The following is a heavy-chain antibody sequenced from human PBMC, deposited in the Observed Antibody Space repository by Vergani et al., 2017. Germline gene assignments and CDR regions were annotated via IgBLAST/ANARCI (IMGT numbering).Heavy chain of an antibody. CDR3: AKGMGDYGMDV. CDR1: GFTFDDYA. V-gene: IGHV3-9*01. J-gene: IGHJ6*02. CDR2: ISWNSGSI. D-gene: IGHD3-16*01. Sequence: EVQLVESGGGLVQPGRSLRLSCAASGFTFDDYAMHWVRQAPGKGLEWVSGISWNSGSIGYADSVKGRFTISRDNSKNTLYLQMNSLRAEDTAVYYCAKGMGDYGMDVWGQGTTVTVSS.